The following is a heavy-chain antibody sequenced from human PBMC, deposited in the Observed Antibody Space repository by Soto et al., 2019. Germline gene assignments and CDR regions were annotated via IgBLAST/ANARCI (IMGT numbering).Heavy chain of an antibody. CDR3: ARHAAGDSSSWWGPFDY. CDR2: ISAYNGNT. Sequence: ASVKVSCKASGYTFTSYGISWVRQAPGQGLEWMGWISAYNGNTNYAQKLQGRVTMTTDTSTSTAYMELRSLRSDDTAVYYCARHAAGDSSSWWGPFDYWGQGTLVTVSS. CDR1: GYTFTSYG. V-gene: IGHV1-18*01. D-gene: IGHD6-13*01. J-gene: IGHJ4*02.